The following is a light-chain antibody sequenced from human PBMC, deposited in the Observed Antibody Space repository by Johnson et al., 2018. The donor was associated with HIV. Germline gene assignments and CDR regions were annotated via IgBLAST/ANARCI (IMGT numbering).Light chain of an antibody. CDR3: GTWDSSLNAYV. J-gene: IGLJ1*01. CDR2: DNN. Sequence: QSMLTQPPSVSAAPGQKVSISCSGSSSNIGNGYVSWYQQLPGTAPKLLIYDNNKRPSGIPDRFSGSKSGTSATLGITGLQTGDEADYYCGTWDSSLNAYVFGAATKVAVL. V-gene: IGLV1-51*01. CDR1: SSNIGNGY.